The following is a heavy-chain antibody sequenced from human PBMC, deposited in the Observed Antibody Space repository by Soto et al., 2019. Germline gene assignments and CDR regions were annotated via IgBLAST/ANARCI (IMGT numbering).Heavy chain of an antibody. J-gene: IGHJ4*02. Sequence: QLQLQESGPGLVKPSETLSLTCTVSGGSISSSSYYWGWIRQPPGKGLEWIGSIYYSGSTYYNPSLKSRVTISVDTSKNQFSLKLSSVTAADTAVYYCATGRHVYDSSGYYSIPFDYWGQGTLVTVSS. D-gene: IGHD3-22*01. CDR2: IYYSGST. CDR1: GGSISSSSYY. CDR3: ATGRHVYDSSGYYSIPFDY. V-gene: IGHV4-39*01.